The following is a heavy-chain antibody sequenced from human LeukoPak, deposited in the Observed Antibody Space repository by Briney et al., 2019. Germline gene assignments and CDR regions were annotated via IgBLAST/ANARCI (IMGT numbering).Heavy chain of an antibody. CDR1: GGSFSGYY. V-gene: IGHV4-34*01. CDR3: ARPRTGSSWYDYYYYMDV. J-gene: IGHJ6*03. D-gene: IGHD6-13*01. CDR2: INHSGST. Sequence: SETLSLTCAAYGGSFSGYYWSWIRQPPGKGLEWIGEINHSGSTNYNPSLKSRVTISVDTSKNQFSLKLSSVTAADTAVYYCARPRTGSSWYDYYYYMDVWGKGTTVTVSS.